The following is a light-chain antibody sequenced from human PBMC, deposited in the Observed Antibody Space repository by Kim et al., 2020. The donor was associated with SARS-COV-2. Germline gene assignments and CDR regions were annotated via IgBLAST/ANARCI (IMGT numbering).Light chain of an antibody. Sequence: QLVLTQSPSASASLGASVKLTCTLSSGHSNYAIAWHQQQPKRGPRYLMILHSDGSHSKGVGIPDRFSGSSSGAERYLTISSLQSEDEAYYYCQTWGTGPWVFGGGTQLTVL. J-gene: IGLJ3*02. V-gene: IGLV4-69*01. CDR2: LHSDGSH. CDR1: SGHSNYA. CDR3: QTWGTGPWV.